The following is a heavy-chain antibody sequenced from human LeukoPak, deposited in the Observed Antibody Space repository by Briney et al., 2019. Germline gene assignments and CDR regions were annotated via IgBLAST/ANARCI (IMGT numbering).Heavy chain of an antibody. CDR1: GFTFSTYA. D-gene: IGHD1-14*01. Sequence: GGSLRLSCAASGFTFSTYAMTWVRQAPGKGLEWVSTSGSGGRTYYADAVKGRFTISRDNSKNTLYLQMNSLRAEDTAVYYCAKHQPGNFDYWGQGTLATVSS. CDR3: AKHQPGNFDY. J-gene: IGHJ4*02. V-gene: IGHV3-23*01. CDR2: SGSGGRT.